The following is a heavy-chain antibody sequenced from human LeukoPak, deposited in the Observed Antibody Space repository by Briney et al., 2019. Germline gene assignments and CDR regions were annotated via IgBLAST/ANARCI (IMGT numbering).Heavy chain of an antibody. Sequence: PSETLSLTCTVSGGSISSGGYYWSWIRQHPGKGLEWIGYIYYSGSTYYNPSLKSRVTISVDASKNQFSLKLSSVTAADTAVYYCASQADPGYCSSTSCYAYYGMDVWGQGTTVTVSS. V-gene: IGHV4-31*03. J-gene: IGHJ6*02. CDR1: GGSISSGGYY. CDR2: IYYSGST. CDR3: ASQADPGYCSSTSCYAYYGMDV. D-gene: IGHD2-2*01.